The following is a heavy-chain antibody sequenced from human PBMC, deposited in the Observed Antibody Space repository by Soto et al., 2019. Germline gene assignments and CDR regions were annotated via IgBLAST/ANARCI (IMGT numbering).Heavy chain of an antibody. J-gene: IGHJ5*02. V-gene: IGHV4-59*01. CDR2: IYYSGST. D-gene: IGHD3-3*01. CDR1: GGSISSYY. Sequence: SETLSLTCTVSGGSISSYYWSWIRQPPGKGLEWIGYIYYSGSTNYNPSLKSRVTISVDTSKNQLSLKLSSVTAADTAVYYCAIGRPLLRFLDPWGQGTLVTVSS. CDR3: AIGRPLLRFLDP.